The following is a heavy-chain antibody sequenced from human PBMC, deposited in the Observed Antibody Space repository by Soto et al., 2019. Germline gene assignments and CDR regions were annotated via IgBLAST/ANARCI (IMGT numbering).Heavy chain of an antibody. V-gene: IGHV3-33*01. Sequence: QVQLVESGGGVDQPGRSLRLSCAASGFTFSSYGMHWVRQAPGKGLEWVAVIWYDGSIKNYADSVKGRFTISRDNSKNTLYLQMNSLRAEDTAVYYCARTLDYDYGDLTEDYWGQGTLVTVSS. J-gene: IGHJ4*02. CDR3: ARTLDYDYGDLTEDY. CDR1: GFTFSSYG. D-gene: IGHD4-17*01. CDR2: IWYDGSIK.